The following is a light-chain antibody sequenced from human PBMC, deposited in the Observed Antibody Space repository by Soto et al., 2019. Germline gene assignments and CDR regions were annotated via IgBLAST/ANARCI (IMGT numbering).Light chain of an antibody. Sequence: DIQMTQSPSTLSGSVGERVTITCRASQTISSWLAWYHQKPGKAPKLLIYKASTLKSGVPSRFSGSGSGTEFTLTISSLQSDDFATYYCQQYNNYPETFGQGTKVDI. CDR1: QTISSW. CDR2: KAS. J-gene: IGKJ1*01. V-gene: IGKV1-5*03. CDR3: QQYNNYPET.